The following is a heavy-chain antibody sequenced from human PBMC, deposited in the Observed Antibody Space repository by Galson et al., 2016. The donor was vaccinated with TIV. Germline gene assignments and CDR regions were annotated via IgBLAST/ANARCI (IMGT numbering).Heavy chain of an antibody. J-gene: IGHJ4*02. Sequence: SLRLSCAGSTLKSSNYAMSWVRQAPGKGLEWVSAISVSGGRTYYADSVKGRFTISRDNSKNTVYLQTNSLRAEDTAVYYCEKGGGYGDVYFDFWGQGTLVTVSS. CDR3: EKGGGYGDVYFDF. CDR1: TLKSSNYA. D-gene: IGHD4-17*01. CDR2: ISVSGGRT. V-gene: IGHV3-23*01.